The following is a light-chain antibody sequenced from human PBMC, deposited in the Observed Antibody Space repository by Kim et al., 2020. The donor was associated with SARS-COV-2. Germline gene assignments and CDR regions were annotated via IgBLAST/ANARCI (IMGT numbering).Light chain of an antibody. J-gene: IGKJ1*01. V-gene: IGKV3-15*01. CDR2: DAS. CDR3: QQYDDLWT. Sequence: EIVMTQSPGTLSVSPGERATLSCRASQTINSNLAWYQEKPGQAPRLLIYDASTRATGIPARFSGSGSGTEFTLTISDLQSEEVAVYYCQQYDDLWTVGQRTKVDIK. CDR1: QTINSN.